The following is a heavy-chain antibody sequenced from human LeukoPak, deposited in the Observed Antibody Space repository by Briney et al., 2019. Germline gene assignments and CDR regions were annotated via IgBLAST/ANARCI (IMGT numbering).Heavy chain of an antibody. CDR3: ARDPYSGSYGDYYYYYMDV. V-gene: IGHV3-21*01. J-gene: IGHJ6*03. CDR2: ITSSGTYI. D-gene: IGHD1-26*01. CDR1: GFTFSSYG. Sequence: GGSLRLSCAASGFTFSSYGMNWVRQAPGKGLEWVSSITSSGTYIYYADSVKGRFTISRDNAKNSLYLQMNSLRPEDTAVYYCARDPYSGSYGDYYYYYMDVWGKGTTVTISS.